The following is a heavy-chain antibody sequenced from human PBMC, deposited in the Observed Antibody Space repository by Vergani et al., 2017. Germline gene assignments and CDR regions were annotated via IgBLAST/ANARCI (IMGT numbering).Heavy chain of an antibody. CDR2: IYISGST. CDR1: GGSISSGHYY. D-gene: IGHD6-19*01. CDR3: TRHGRSGWAGYFQH. Sequence: QVQLQESGPGLVKPSQTLSLTCTVSGGSISSGHYYWTWIRQPAGKGLEWIGRIYISGSTNYNPSLKSRVTMSVDTSKNRFSLKLSSVTAADTAVYYCTRHGRSGWAGYFQHWGQGTLVTASS. V-gene: IGHV4-61*02. J-gene: IGHJ1*01.